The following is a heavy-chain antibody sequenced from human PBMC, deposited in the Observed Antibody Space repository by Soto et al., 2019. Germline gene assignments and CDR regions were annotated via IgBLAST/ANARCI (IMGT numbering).Heavy chain of an antibody. CDR2: ISSSSSYI. J-gene: IGHJ6*02. D-gene: IGHD3-10*01. V-gene: IGHV3-21*01. CDR1: GFTFSSYS. CDR3: ARDLAPYGSGSDGMDV. Sequence: EVQLVESGGGLVKPGGSLRLSCAASGFTFSSYSMNWVRQAPGKGLEWVSSISSSSSYIYYADSVKGRFTISRDNAKNSLYLQMNSLRAEDTAVYYCARDLAPYGSGSDGMDVWGQGTTVTVSS.